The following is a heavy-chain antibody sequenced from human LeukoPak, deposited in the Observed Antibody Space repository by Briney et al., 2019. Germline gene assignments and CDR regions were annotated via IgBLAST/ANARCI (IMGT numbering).Heavy chain of an antibody. Sequence: PSETLSLTCTVSGGSISSYYWSWIRQPPGKGLEWIGYIYYSGSTNYNPSLKSRVTISVDTSKNQFSLKLSSVTAADTAAYYCARVGSGWKPQDYWGQGTLVTVSS. D-gene: IGHD6-19*01. CDR3: ARVGSGWKPQDY. V-gene: IGHV4-59*12. CDR2: IYYSGST. CDR1: GGSISSYY. J-gene: IGHJ4*02.